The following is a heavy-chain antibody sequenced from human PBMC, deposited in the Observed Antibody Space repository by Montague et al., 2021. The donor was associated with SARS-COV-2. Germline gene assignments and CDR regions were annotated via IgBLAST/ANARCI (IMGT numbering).Heavy chain of an antibody. D-gene: IGHD3-3*01. V-gene: IGHV4-39*01. J-gene: IGHJ3*02. CDR2: LFYSVNT. Sequence: SETLSLTCTVSGGSISSSDYYWGWIRRPPGKGLEWIGSLFYSVNTYCNPSLKSRVTISVDTSKNQFSLKLSSVTAADTAVYYCARTNYDFWRGHQRGGAFDIWGQGTMVTVSS. CDR1: GGSISSSDYY. CDR3: ARTNYDFWRGHQRGGAFDI.